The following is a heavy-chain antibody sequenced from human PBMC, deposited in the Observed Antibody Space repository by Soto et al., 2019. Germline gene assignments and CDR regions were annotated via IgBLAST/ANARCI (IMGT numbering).Heavy chain of an antibody. CDR2: IKSKTDGGTT. V-gene: IGHV3-15*01. CDR1: GFTFSNAW. D-gene: IGHD2-8*01. J-gene: IGHJ4*02. Sequence: EVQLVESGGGLVKPGGSLRLSCAASGFTFSNAWMSWVRQAPGKGLEWVGRIKSKTDGGTTDYDAPVKGRFTISRDDSKNTLYLQMNSLKTEDTAVYYCTTRGYCTNGVCSPGYWGQGTLVTVSS. CDR3: TTRGYCTNGVCSPGY.